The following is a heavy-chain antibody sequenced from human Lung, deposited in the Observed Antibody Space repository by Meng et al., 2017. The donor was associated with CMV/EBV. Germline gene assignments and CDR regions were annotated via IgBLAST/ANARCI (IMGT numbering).Heavy chain of an antibody. Sequence: SCPPLVMPAETLSLPRPFSGDSITTLTRGAWVRHPPGKGLDWVGEIPHRGSTAYTPSLKSRVSMSIDKSKNQFSLKLTSVTAADTAVYHCLRRSGGSVWGQGTLVTVSS. D-gene: IGHD3-10*01. CDR2: IPHRGST. J-gene: IGHJ1*01. CDR1: GDSITTLTR. CDR3: LRRSGGSV. V-gene: IGHV4-4*02.